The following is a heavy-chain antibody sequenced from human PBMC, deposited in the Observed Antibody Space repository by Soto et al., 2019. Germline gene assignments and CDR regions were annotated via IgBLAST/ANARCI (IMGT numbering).Heavy chain of an antibody. J-gene: IGHJ4*02. V-gene: IGHV1-69*01. CDR3: TRGHCFNGASFDY. D-gene: IGHD2-21*02. CDR2: IIPIFGIP. CDR1: GGTFSSYS. Sequence: QVQLVQSGAEVKKPGSSVKVSCKTSGGTFSSYSVSWVRQAPGQGLEWMGGIIPIFGIPTYAQKFQVRVTICADECSGTASMELSGLRSEDTAIYSCTRGHCFNGASFDYWGQGTLVTVSS.